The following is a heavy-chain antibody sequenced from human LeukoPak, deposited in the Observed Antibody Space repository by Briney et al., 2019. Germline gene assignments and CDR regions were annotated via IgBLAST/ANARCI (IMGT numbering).Heavy chain of an antibody. CDR1: GFTFSDYY. J-gene: IGHJ4*02. V-gene: IGHV3-23*01. Sequence: GGSLRLSCAASGFTFSDYYWSWIRQHPGKGLEWVSAISGSGGSTYYADSVKGRSTISRDNSKNTLYLQMNSLRAEDTAVYYCAKAPTFEPLGYWGQGTLVTVSS. CDR2: ISGSGGST. CDR3: AKAPTFEPLGY. D-gene: IGHD3-16*01.